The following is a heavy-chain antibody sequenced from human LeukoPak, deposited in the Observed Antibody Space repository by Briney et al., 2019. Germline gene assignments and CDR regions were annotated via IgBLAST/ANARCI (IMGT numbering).Heavy chain of an antibody. CDR1: GFSFSTYG. V-gene: IGHV3-21*01. CDR2: ITSTSNHI. CDR3: ARVYSANGYGSGYYDY. D-gene: IGHD3-10*01. Sequence: GGSLRLSCVASGFSFSTYGMNWVCQAPGKGLEWVSAITSTSNHINYADSVKGRFTISRDSANNSLYLQMNSLRAEDTAVYYCARVYSANGYGSGYYDYWGQGTLVTVSS. J-gene: IGHJ4*02.